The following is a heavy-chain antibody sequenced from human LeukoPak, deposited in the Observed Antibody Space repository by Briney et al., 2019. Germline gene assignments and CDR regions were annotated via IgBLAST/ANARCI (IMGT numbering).Heavy chain of an antibody. CDR2: ISSSSSTI. J-gene: IGHJ4*02. Sequence: PGGSLRLSCAASGFTFSSYSMNWVRQAPGKGLEWVSYISSSSSTIYYADSVKGRFTISRDNAKNSLYLQMNSLRAEDTAVYYCAKDLYCTNGVCPYYFDYWGQGTLVTVSS. V-gene: IGHV3-48*01. CDR3: AKDLYCTNGVCPYYFDY. CDR1: GFTFSSYS. D-gene: IGHD2-8*01.